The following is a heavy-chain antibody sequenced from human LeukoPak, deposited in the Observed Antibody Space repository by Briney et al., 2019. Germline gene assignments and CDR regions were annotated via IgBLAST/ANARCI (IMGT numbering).Heavy chain of an antibody. V-gene: IGHV3-20*04. D-gene: IGHD2-21*01. CDR3: ARGLSYCGGDCYYYFDY. CDR1: GFTFDDYG. CDR2: INWNGGST. Sequence: RPGGSLRLSXAASGFTFDDYGMSWVRQAPGKGLEWVSGINWNGGSTCYADSVKGRFTISRDNAKNSLYLQMNSLRAEDTALYYCARGLSYCGGDCYYYFDYWGQGTLVTVSS. J-gene: IGHJ4*02.